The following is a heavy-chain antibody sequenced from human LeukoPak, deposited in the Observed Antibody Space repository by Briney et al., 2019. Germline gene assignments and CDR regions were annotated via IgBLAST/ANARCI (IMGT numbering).Heavy chain of an antibody. V-gene: IGHV1-2*02. CDR1: GYTFTSYY. J-gene: IGHJ4*02. CDR3: ARDATDGRPFDY. CDR2: INPNSGGT. Sequence: AASVKVSCKASGYTFTSYYMHWVRQAPGQGLEWMGWINPNSGGTNYAQKFQGRVTMTRDTSISTAYMELSRLRSDDTAVYYCARDATDGRPFDYWGRGTLVTVSS. D-gene: IGHD2-15*01.